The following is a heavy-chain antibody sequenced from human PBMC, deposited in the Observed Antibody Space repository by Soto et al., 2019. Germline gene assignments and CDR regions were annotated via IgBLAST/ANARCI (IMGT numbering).Heavy chain of an antibody. CDR2: ISGSGDTT. V-gene: IGHV3-23*04. CDR1: GITISNYP. D-gene: IGHD4-17*01. J-gene: IGHJ4*02. CDR3: VKDDGGYPSTAPH. Sequence: EVRLVESGGGLVQPEGSLRLSCAASGITISNYPMSWVRQAPGKGLDWVSGISGSGDTTYYADSAKGRFTISKDISKNSLFLQLDSLRVEDSALYFCVKDDGGYPSTAPHWGQGTLVTVSP.